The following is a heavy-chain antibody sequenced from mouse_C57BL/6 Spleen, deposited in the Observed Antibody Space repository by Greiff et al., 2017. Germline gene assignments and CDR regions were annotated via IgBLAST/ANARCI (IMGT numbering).Heavy chain of an antibody. CDR1: GFNIKDYY. V-gene: IGHV14-1*01. CDR3: TTPINYDYDGGRGTFHYFDY. CDR2: IDPEDGDT. J-gene: IGHJ2*01. D-gene: IGHD2-4*01. Sequence: VQLQQSGAELVRPGASVKLSCTASGFNIKDYYMHWVKQRPEQGLEWIGRIDPEDGDTEYAPKFQGKATLTADTSSNTAYLQLSGLTSEDTAVYYCTTPINYDYDGGRGTFHYFDYWGQGTTLTVSS.